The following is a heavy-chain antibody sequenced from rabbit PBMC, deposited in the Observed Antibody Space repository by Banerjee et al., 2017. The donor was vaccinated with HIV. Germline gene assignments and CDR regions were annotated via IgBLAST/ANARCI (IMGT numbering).Heavy chain of an antibody. Sequence: QEQLEESGGDLVKPGASLTLTCTASGFSFSSSYDMCWVRQAPGKGLEWIACINSNTGNTVYASWAKGPFTISKTSSTTVTLQMTSLTAADTATYFCARGTSSSGYYSGSLNLWGPGTLVTVS. CDR3: ARGTSSSGYYSGSLNL. CDR1: GFSFSSSYD. V-gene: IGHV1S45*01. J-gene: IGHJ4*01. CDR2: INSNTGNT. D-gene: IGHD1-1*01.